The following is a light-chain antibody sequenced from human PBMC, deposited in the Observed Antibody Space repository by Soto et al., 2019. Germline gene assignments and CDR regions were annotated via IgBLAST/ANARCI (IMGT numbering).Light chain of an antibody. Sequence: IVLTQSPGKMSSSPGETVTRSCRASQSVTSNYLAWYQQKPGQAPSLLIYGASTRATGIPDRFSGSGSGTEFTLTISSLQSEEFAVYYCKQYNNWPRTFGQGTKVDIK. CDR1: QSVTSN. J-gene: IGKJ1*01. CDR2: GAS. CDR3: KQYNNWPRT. V-gene: IGKV3-15*01.